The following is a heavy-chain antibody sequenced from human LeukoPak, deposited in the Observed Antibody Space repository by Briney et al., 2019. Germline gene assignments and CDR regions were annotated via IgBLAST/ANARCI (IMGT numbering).Heavy chain of an antibody. CDR2: IIPIFGTA. V-gene: IGHV1-69*13. J-gene: IGHJ3*02. CDR3: ARSTWGTAILPCAFDI. Sequence: ASVKVSCKASGGTFSSYAISWVRQAPGQGLEWMGGIIPIFGTANYAQKFQGRVTITADESTSTAYMELSSLRSEDTAVYYRARSTWGTAILPCAFDIWGQGTMVTVSS. CDR1: GGTFSSYA. D-gene: IGHD2-21*02.